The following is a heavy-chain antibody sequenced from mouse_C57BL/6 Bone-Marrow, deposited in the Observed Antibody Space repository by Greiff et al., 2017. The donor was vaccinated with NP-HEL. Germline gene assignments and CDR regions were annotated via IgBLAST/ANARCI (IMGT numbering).Heavy chain of an antibody. CDR2: IRSKSNNYAT. V-gene: IGHV10-1*01. D-gene: IGHD1-1*01. CDR1: GFSFNTYA. CDR3: VRPLRGYYAMDY. Sequence: EVQLVESGGGLVQPKGSLKLSCAASGFSFNTYAMNWVRQAPGKGLEWVARIRSKSNNYATYYADSVKDRFTISRDDSESMLYLQMNNLKTEDTAMYYCVRPLRGYYAMDYWGQGTSVTVSS. J-gene: IGHJ4*01.